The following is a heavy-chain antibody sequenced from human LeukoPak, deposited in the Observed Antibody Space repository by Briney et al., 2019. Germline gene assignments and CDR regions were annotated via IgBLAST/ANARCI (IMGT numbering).Heavy chain of an antibody. Sequence: PGGSLRLSCAASTSTFSTYWMNWVRQVPGKGLVWLSRISNDGRSTSYADSVEGRFTISRDNAKNTLYLQMNSLRAEDTAVYYCAREDSTTVTFYFDYWGLGTMVAVSS. V-gene: IGHV3-74*01. CDR1: TSTFSTYW. J-gene: IGHJ4*02. CDR2: ISNDGRST. D-gene: IGHD4-11*01. CDR3: AREDSTTVTFYFDY.